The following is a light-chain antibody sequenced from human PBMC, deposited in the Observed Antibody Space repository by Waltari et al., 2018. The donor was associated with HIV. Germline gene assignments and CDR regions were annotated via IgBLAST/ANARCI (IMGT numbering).Light chain of an antibody. CDR1: QSVSSY. J-gene: IGKJ2*01. V-gene: IGKV3-11*01. Sequence: EIVLTQSPATLSLSPGERATLSCRASQSVSSYLTWYQQKPGQAPRLLIYDASNRATGIPARFSGSVPGTDFTLTISSLDPEDFAVYYCQQRSNWPPKYTFGQGSNLEIK. CDR3: QQRSNWPPKYT. CDR2: DAS.